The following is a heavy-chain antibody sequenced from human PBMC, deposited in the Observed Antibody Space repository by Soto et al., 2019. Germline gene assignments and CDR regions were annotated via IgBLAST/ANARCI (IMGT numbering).Heavy chain of an antibody. V-gene: IGHV3-30*03. CDR2: ISYDGSNK. CDR3: ATGNVGANDAFDI. D-gene: IGHD1-26*01. J-gene: IGHJ3*02. CDR1: GFTFSSYG. Sequence: QVQLVESGGGVVQPGRSLRLSCAASGFTFSSYGMHWVRQAPGKGLEWVAVISYDGSNKYYADSVKGRFTISRDNSKNTLYLQMNSLRAEDTAVYYCATGNVGANDAFDIWGQGTMVTVSS.